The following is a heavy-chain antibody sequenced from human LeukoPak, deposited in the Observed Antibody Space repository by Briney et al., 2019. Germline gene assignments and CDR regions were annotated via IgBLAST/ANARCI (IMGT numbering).Heavy chain of an antibody. J-gene: IGHJ4*02. CDR1: GFTFKRQW. Sequence: GGSLRLSCAASGFTFKRQWMIWVRQAPGKGVEWVACIKADGSEEYYVGSVRGRFTISRDNAKNSLYLQRNGLTVEDTAVYYCAALDTAAAPLPYCGQGTLVTVSS. D-gene: IGHD2-21*02. CDR3: AALDTAAAPLPY. CDR2: IKADGSEE. V-gene: IGHV3-7*01.